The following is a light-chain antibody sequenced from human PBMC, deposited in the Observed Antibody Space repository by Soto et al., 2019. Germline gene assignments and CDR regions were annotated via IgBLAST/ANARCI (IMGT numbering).Light chain of an antibody. Sequence: QSVLTQPPSASGTPGQRVTISCSGSSSNIGSNTVNWYQQLPGTAPKLLIYSNNQRPSGVPDRFSGSKSGTSASLAISGLQSEYEADYYCAAWDDSLLRVVFGGGTKLTVL. V-gene: IGLV1-44*01. CDR1: SSNIGSNT. CDR3: AAWDDSLLRVV. CDR2: SNN. J-gene: IGLJ2*01.